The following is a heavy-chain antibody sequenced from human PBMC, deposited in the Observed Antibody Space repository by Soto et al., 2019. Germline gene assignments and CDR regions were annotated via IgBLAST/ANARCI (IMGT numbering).Heavy chain of an antibody. J-gene: IGHJ5*02. V-gene: IGHV1-8*01. D-gene: IGHD1-26*01. CDR1: GYTFTSYD. CDR2: RNPNSGNT. CDR3: ARSSGGNFGIIIEGTNWFAP. Sequence: ASVKVSCKASGYTFTSYDINWVRQATGQGLEWMGWRNPNSGNTGYAQKFQGRVTLTRDTSASPVYMEVSSLTSEYTAMYYCARSSGGNFGIIIEGTNWFAPWGQGTLVTVSS.